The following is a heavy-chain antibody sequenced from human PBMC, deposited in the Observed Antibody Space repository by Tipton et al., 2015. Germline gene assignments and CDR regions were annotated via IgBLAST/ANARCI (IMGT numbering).Heavy chain of an antibody. CDR2: ISHSGST. V-gene: IGHV4-38-2*01. Sequence: TLSLTCAVSAYSISTDYYWVWIRQPPGKGLEWIGTISHSGSTYYNPSLKSRVTISADTSRNQFSLRLSSVTAADTAVYYCARSRYTVTPDSWGQGTLVTVSS. CDR1: AYSISTDYY. D-gene: IGHD4-17*01. J-gene: IGHJ4*02. CDR3: ARSRYTVTPDS.